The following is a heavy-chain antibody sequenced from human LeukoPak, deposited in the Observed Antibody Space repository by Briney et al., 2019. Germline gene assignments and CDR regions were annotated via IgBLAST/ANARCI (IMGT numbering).Heavy chain of an antibody. J-gene: IGHJ3*01. Sequence: GGSLRLSCTASGFTFSTFWMYWVRQAPGEGPAWVSRINSDGSSTSYADSVRGRFTISRDNAKNMLYLQMNGLRAEDTAVYYCARDLIRWGQGTMVTVSS. CDR1: GFTFSTFW. CDR3: ARDLIR. V-gene: IGHV3-74*01. CDR2: INSDGSST. D-gene: IGHD3-22*01.